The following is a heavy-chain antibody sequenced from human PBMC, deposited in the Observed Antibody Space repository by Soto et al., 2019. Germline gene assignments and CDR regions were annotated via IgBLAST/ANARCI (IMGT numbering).Heavy chain of an antibody. V-gene: IGHV4-31*03. Sequence: LSLTCTVSGGSISSGGYYWTWIRQHPGKGLEWIGYNYYSGITYYNPSLKSRVTISLDTSKNQFSLKLSSVTAADTAVYYCARGSSKAAANTEMYAWAQGTTVTISS. J-gene: IGHJ6*02. D-gene: IGHD6-25*01. CDR3: ARGSSKAAANTEMYA. CDR2: NYYSGIT. CDR1: GGSISSGGYY.